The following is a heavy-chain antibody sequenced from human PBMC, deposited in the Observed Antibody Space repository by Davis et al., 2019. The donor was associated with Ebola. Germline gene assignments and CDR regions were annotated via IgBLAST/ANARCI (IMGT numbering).Heavy chain of an antibody. Sequence: GESLKISCGTSGFTFSSYGMNWVRQAPGKGLEWVSRIIGDGSITNYADSVEGRFTIFRDNGKNTLYLQLHSLTAEDTAVYYCARGPTVTGTGNSFDLWGQGTGVTISS. CDR1: GFTFSSYG. J-gene: IGHJ3*01. V-gene: IGHV3-74*01. CDR2: IIGDGSIT. D-gene: IGHD1-1*01. CDR3: ARGPTVTGTGNSFDL.